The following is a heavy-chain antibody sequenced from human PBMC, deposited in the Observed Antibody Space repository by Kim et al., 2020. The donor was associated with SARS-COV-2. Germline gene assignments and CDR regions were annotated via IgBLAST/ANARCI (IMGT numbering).Heavy chain of an antibody. V-gene: IGHV1-69*13. CDR1: GGTFSSYA. CDR3: ARSRAVAGISAFDI. CDR2: IIPIFGTA. J-gene: IGHJ3*02. D-gene: IGHD6-19*01. Sequence: SVKVSCKASGGTFSSYAISWVRQAPGQGLEWMGGIIPIFGTANYAQKFQGRVTITADESTSTAYMELSSLRSEDTAVYYCARSRAVAGISAFDIWGQGIMVTVSS.